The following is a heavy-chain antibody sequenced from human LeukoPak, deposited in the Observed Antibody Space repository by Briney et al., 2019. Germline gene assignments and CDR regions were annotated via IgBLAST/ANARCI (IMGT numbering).Heavy chain of an antibody. Sequence: GGSLRLSCVASGFTLKTYGMHWVRQVPGKGLEWVAVIWYDGGNIYYADSVKGRFIISRDNSKNTLYLQMNSLRAEDTAVYYCARLSHYFDYWGQGTLVTVSS. CDR3: ARLSHYFDY. CDR2: IWYDGGNI. CDR1: GFTLKTYG. J-gene: IGHJ4*02. V-gene: IGHV3-33*01.